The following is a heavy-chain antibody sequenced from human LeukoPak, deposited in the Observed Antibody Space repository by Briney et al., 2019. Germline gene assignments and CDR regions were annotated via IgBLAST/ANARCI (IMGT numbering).Heavy chain of an antibody. D-gene: IGHD6-19*01. CDR1: GFTVSSNY. CDR3: ARAPLSGYSSGSRGY. V-gene: IGHV3-53*01. CDR2: IYSGGTT. Sequence: GGSLRLSCAASGFTVSSNYMSWVRQAPGKGLEWVSVIYSGGTTYYADSVKGRFTISRDNAKNLLYLQMNSLRAEDTAVYYCARAPLSGYSSGSRGYWGQGTLVTVSS. J-gene: IGHJ4*02.